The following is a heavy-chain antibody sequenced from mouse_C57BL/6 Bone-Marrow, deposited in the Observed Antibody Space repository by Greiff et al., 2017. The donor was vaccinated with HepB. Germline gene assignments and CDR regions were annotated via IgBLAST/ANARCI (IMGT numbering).Heavy chain of an antibody. Sequence: EVQLVESGGGLVQPGGSLKLSCAASGFTFSDYYMYWVRQTPEKRLEWVAYISNGGGSTYYPDTVKGRFTISRDNAKNTLYLQMSRLKSEATAMYYCARQTRGYWYFDVWGTGTTVTVSS. CDR2: ISNGGGST. J-gene: IGHJ1*03. CDR1: GFTFSDYY. D-gene: IGHD2-13*01. CDR3: ARQTRGYWYFDV. V-gene: IGHV5-12*01.